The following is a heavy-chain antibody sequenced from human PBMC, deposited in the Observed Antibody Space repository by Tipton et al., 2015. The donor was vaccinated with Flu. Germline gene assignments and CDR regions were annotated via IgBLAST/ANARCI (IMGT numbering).Heavy chain of an antibody. CDR1: GGSISSSNYY. CDR3: ARGGAIFGVVTPFGY. D-gene: IGHD3-3*01. CDR2: IYYSGST. Sequence: TLSLTCTVSGGSISSSNYYWGWIRQPPGKGLEWIGSIYYSGSTYYNPSLKSRVTISVDTSKNQFSLKLSSVTAADTAVYYCARGGAIFGVVTPFGYWGQGTLVTGSS. V-gene: IGHV4-39*07. J-gene: IGHJ4*02.